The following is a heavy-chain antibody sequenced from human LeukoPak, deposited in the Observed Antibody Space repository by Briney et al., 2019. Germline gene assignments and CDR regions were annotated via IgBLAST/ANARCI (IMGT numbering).Heavy chain of an antibody. J-gene: IGHJ4*02. CDR2: INWNAGNT. D-gene: IGHD5-18*01. V-gene: IGHV3-20*04. CDR1: GFTFSSYS. Sequence: GGSLRLSCAASGFTFSSYSMNWVRQAPGKGLEWVSGINWNAGNTGYADSVKGRFTISRDNSKNTLYLQMNSLRAEDTAVYYCARDRGDTAMGTGSPFDYWGQGTLVTVSS. CDR3: ARDRGDTAMGTGSPFDY.